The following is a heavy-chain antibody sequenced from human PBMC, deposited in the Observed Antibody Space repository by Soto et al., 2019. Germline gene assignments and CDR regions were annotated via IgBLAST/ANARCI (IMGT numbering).Heavy chain of an antibody. V-gene: IGHV4-4*02. J-gene: IGHJ4*02. CDR3: ARGIGHRSSGYLF. CDR2: IYHSGST. Sequence: PSETLSLTCAVSGGSISSSNWWSWVRQPPGKGLEWIGEIYHSGSTNYNPSLKSRVTISVDKSKNQFSLKLSSVTAADTAVYYCARGIGHRSSGYLFWGQGTLVTVSS. D-gene: IGHD3-22*01. CDR1: GGSISSSNW.